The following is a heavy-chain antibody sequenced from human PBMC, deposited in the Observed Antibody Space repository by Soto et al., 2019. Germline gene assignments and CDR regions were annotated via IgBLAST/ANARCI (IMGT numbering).Heavy chain of an antibody. Sequence: LGESLTISCKGSGYSFTSYWIGSVRQMPGKGLESMGIIYPGDSDTRYSPSFHGQVTISAYKSISTAYLQWSSLKASDTAMYYCARAYYDILTGSHLSWFDPWGQGALVTVSS. CDR2: IYPGDSDT. CDR1: GYSFTSYW. V-gene: IGHV5-51*01. CDR3: ARAYYDILTGSHLSWFDP. D-gene: IGHD3-9*01. J-gene: IGHJ5*02.